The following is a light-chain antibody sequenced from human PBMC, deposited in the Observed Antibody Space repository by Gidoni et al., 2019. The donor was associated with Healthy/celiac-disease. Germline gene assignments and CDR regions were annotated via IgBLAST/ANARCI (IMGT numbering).Light chain of an antibody. CDR2: RNN. Sequence: QSVLTQPPSASGTPGQRVTISCSGSSSNIGSNYVYWYQQLPGTAPKLLIYRNNRRPSGVPDRFSGSKSGTSASLAISWLRSEDEADYYCAAWDDSLSGHWVFGGGTKLTVL. CDR1: SSNIGSNY. V-gene: IGLV1-47*01. J-gene: IGLJ3*02. CDR3: AAWDDSLSGHWV.